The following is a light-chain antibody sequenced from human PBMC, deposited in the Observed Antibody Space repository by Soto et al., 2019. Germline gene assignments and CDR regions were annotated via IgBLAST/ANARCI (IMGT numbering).Light chain of an antibody. V-gene: IGLV2-11*01. J-gene: IGLJ2*01. CDR3: FSYAATSTLL. CDR1: SSDVGGYNH. Sequence: QSALTQPRSVSGSPGQSVAISCTGTSSDVGGYNHVSWYQQPPGKVPKLMIYDVARRPSGVPDRFSGSKSGNTASLTISGLQAEDEADYYCFSYAATSTLLFGGGTKLTVL. CDR2: DVA.